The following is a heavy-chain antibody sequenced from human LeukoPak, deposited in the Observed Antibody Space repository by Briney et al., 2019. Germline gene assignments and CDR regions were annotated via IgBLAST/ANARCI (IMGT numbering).Heavy chain of an antibody. CDR3: ANPPTVTIDY. CDR2: ISSSSSYI. Sequence: GGSLRLSCAASGFTFSSYSMNWVRQAPGKGLEWVSSISSSSSYIYYADSVKGRFTISRDNAKNSLYLQMNNLRADDTAVYYCANPPTVTIDYWGQGTLVTVSS. CDR1: GFTFSSYS. D-gene: IGHD4-11*01. V-gene: IGHV3-21*04. J-gene: IGHJ4*02.